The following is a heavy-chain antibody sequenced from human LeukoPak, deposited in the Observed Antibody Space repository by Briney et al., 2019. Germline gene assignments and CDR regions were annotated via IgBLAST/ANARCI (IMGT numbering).Heavy chain of an antibody. CDR1: GFTFSSYG. D-gene: IGHD6-19*01. V-gene: IGHV3-30*18. J-gene: IGHJ3*02. Sequence: GSLRLSCAASGFTFSSYGMHWVRQAPGKGLEWVAVISYDGSNKYYADSVKGRFTISRDNSKNTLYLQMNSLRAEDTAVYYCAKSIAVAGTTGWGAFDIWGQGTMATVSS. CDR3: AKSIAVAGTTGWGAFDI. CDR2: ISYDGSNK.